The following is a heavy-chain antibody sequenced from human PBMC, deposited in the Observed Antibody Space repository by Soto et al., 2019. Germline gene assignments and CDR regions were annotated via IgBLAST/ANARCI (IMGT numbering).Heavy chain of an antibody. CDR1: GGSINTFY. Sequence: SXTLSLTFTVSGGSINTFYWSWVRQPAGKGPEWIGRIFSSGSTSFNPSLESRVAMSVDTSKNHFSLNLSSVTAADMAVYYCAREGSYSAYNFAHGIQLWSFDFWGQGALVTVS. J-gene: IGHJ4*02. CDR2: IFSSGST. CDR3: AREGSYSAYNFAHGIQLWSFDF. V-gene: IGHV4-4*07. D-gene: IGHD5-12*01.